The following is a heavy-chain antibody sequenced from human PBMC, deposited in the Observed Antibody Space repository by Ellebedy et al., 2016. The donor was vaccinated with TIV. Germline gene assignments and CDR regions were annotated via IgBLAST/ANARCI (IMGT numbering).Heavy chain of an antibody. V-gene: IGHV4-39*07. D-gene: IGHD3-9*01. CDR3: AKTPRDILTGWGAFDI. J-gene: IGHJ3*02. CDR1: GASMGSYY. CDR2: IYYSGST. Sequence: SETLSLTCTVSGASMGSYYWGWIRQPPGKGLEWIGSIYYSGSTYYNPSLKSRVTISVDTSKNQFSLKLSSVTAADTAVYYCAKTPRDILTGWGAFDIWGQGTMVTVSS.